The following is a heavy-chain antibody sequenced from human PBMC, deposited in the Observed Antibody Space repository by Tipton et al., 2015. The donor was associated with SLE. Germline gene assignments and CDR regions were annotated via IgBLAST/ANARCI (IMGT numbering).Heavy chain of an antibody. V-gene: IGHV3-30*10. CDR2: ISFDGVAAVSNDVRDG. Sequence: SLRLSCVASGFTFSNYAMHWVRQVPGKGLEWVAVISFDGVAAVSNDVRDGHNTDSVKGRFTVSRDNSKNTLYLQMNSLRAEDTAVYYCAREGVFLEAFDTWGQGTMVTVSS. J-gene: IGHJ3*02. CDR3: AREGVFLEAFDT. D-gene: IGHD3-3*01. CDR1: GFTFSNYA.